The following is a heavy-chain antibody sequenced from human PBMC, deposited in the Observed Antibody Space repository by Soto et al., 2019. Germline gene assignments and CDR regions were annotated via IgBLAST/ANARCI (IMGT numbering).Heavy chain of an antibody. J-gene: IGHJ5*02. CDR1: GGTFSSYA. Sequence: QVQLVQSGAEVKKPGSSVKVSCKASGGTFSSYAISWVRQAPGQGLEWMGGIIPIFGTANYAQKFQGRVTITADESTSTAYMQLSSLRSEDTAVYYCARVWGLVPAAIGWFDPWGQGTLVTVSS. D-gene: IGHD2-2*01. V-gene: IGHV1-69*12. CDR3: ARVWGLVPAAIGWFDP. CDR2: IIPIFGTA.